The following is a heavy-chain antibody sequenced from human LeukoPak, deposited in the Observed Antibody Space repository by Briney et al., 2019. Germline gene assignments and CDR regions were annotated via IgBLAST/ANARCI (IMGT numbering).Heavy chain of an antibody. CDR3: AQLVTFDY. D-gene: IGHD6-13*01. J-gene: IGHJ4*02. CDR2: ISWNSGSI. Sequence: PGRSLRLSCAASGFTFDDYAMHWVRQAPGKGLEWVSGISWNSGSIGYADSVKGRFTISRDNAKNSLYLQMNSLRAEDTALYYCAQLVTFDYWGQGTLVTVSS. CDR1: GFTFDDYA. V-gene: IGHV3-9*01.